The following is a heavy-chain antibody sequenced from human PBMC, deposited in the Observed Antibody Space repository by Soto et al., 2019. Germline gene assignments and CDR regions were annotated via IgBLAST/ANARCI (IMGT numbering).Heavy chain of an antibody. Sequence: ASVKVSCKASGYTFTSYGISWVRQAPGQGLEWMGWISAYNGNTNYAQKLQGRVTMTTDTSTSTAYMELRSLRSDDTAVYYCARGGRVEMATRPTENFDSWGQGTLVPVSS. J-gene: IGHJ4*02. CDR2: ISAYNGNT. CDR3: ARGGRVEMATRPTENFDS. CDR1: GYTFTSYG. D-gene: IGHD5-12*01. V-gene: IGHV1-18*04.